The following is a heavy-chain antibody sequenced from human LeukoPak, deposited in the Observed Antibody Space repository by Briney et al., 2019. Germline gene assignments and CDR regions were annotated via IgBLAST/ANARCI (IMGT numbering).Heavy chain of an antibody. Sequence: PGGSLRLSCAASGFTFSNAWMSWVRQAPGKGLEWVGRIKSKTDGGTTDYAAPVKGRFTISRDDSKNTLYLQMNSLKTEDTAVYYCTTDRITMIVVVIDYWGQGTLVTVSS. J-gene: IGHJ4*02. CDR1: GFTFSNAW. D-gene: IGHD3-22*01. CDR2: IKSKTDGGTT. V-gene: IGHV3-15*01. CDR3: TTDRITMIVVVIDY.